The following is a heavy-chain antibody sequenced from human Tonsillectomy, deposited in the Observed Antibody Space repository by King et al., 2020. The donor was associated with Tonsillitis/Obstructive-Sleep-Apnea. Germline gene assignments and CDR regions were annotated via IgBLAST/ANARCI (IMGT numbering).Heavy chain of an antibody. CDR1: GFTFSDHY. V-gene: IGHV3-72*01. Sequence: QLVQSGGGLVQPGGSLRLSCAASGFTFSDHYMDWVRQAPGKGLEWVCRTRNKANSYTTEYAASVKGRFTISRDGSKNSLLLQMNSLKTEDTAVYYCARVDYGDYNWGQGTLVTVSS. J-gene: IGHJ4*02. D-gene: IGHD4-17*01. CDR2: TRNKANSYTT. CDR3: ARVDYGDYN.